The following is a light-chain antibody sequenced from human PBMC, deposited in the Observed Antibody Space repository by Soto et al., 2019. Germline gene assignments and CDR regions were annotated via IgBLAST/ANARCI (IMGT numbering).Light chain of an antibody. CDR1: TGAVTSGYY. CDR3: LLYFGSARV. J-gene: IGLJ2*01. CDR2: STS. V-gene: IGLV7-43*01. Sequence: QAVVTQEPSLTVSPGGTVTLTCASSTGAVTSGYYPNWFQQKPGQAPRALIYSTSYKYSWTPGRFSGSLLGGKAALTLSGVQPEDEAEYYCLLYFGSARVFGGGTKVTVL.